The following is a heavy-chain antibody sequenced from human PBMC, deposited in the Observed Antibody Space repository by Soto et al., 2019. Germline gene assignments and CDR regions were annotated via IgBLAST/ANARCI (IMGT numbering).Heavy chain of an antibody. V-gene: IGHV3-30-3*01. CDR1: EFTFSSYA. J-gene: IGHJ4*02. D-gene: IGHD3-22*01. Sequence: ALRLSCAASEFTFSSYARDWVRQAPRKGLEWVAVISYDGSNKYYADSVKGRFTISRDNSKNTLYLQMNSLRAEDTAVYYCARDLKYYDSSGPSGYWGQGTLVTVSS. CDR2: ISYDGSNK. CDR3: ARDLKYYDSSGPSGY.